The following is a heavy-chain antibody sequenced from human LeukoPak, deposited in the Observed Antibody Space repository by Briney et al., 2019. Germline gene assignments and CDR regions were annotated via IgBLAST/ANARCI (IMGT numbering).Heavy chain of an antibody. D-gene: IGHD3-22*01. V-gene: IGHV3-23*01. CDR1: GFTFSSYA. CDR2: ISGSGGST. Sequence: GGSLRLSCAASGFTFSSYAMSWVRQAPGKGLEWVSAISGSGGSTYYADSVKGRFTIPRDNSKNTLYLQMNSLRAEDTAVYYCAKGPTSSGYFFFFQHWGQGTLVTVSS. J-gene: IGHJ1*01. CDR3: AKGPTSSGYFFFFQH.